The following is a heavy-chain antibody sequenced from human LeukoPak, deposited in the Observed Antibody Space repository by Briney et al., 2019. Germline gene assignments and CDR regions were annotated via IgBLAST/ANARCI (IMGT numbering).Heavy chain of an antibody. CDR1: GFTFSSYA. CDR2: ISSNGGST. D-gene: IGHD6-19*01. CDR3: ARDSSGWPYYFDY. V-gene: IGHV3-64*01. J-gene: IGHJ4*02. Sequence: GGSLRLSCAASGFTFSSYAMHWVRQAPGKGLEYVSAISSNGGSTYYANSVKGRFTISRDNSKNTLYLQMGSLRAEDMAVYYCARDSSGWPYYFDYWGQGTPVTVSS.